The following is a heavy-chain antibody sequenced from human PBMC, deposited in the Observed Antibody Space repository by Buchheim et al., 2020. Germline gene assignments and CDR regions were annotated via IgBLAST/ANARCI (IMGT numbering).Heavy chain of an antibody. J-gene: IGHJ4*02. CDR1: GFTFSSYS. CDR3: AKGEGDSSGYYSVNFDY. D-gene: IGHD3-22*01. CDR2: ISSSSSTI. V-gene: IGHV3-48*01. Sequence: EVQLVESGGGLVQSGGSLRLSCAASGFTFSSYSMNWVRQAPGKGLEWVSYISSSSSTIYYADSVKGRFTISRDNAKNSLYLQMNSLRAEDTAVYYCAKGEGDSSGYYSVNFDYWGQGTL.